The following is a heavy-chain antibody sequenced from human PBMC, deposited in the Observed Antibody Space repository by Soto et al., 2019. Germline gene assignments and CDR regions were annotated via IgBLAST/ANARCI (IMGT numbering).Heavy chain of an antibody. V-gene: IGHV4-31*03. Sequence: QVQLQESGPGLVKPSQTLSLTCTVSGGSISSGGYYWSWIRQHPGKGLEWIGYIYYSGSTYYNPSLKSGVTIAVDTSKNPFSLTLGSVTAADTAVYYCARVFGFGGMDVWGQGTTVTVSS. J-gene: IGHJ6*02. D-gene: IGHD3-10*01. CDR1: GGSISSGGYY. CDR2: IYYSGST. CDR3: ARVFGFGGMDV.